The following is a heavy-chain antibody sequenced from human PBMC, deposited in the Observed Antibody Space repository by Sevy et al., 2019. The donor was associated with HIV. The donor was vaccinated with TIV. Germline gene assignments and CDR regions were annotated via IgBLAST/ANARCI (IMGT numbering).Heavy chain of an antibody. CDR1: GFTLSSYD. V-gene: IGHV3-13*01. J-gene: IGHJ6*02. D-gene: IGHD3-10*01. Sequence: GGSLRLSCAASGFTLSSYDMHWVRQGTGKGLEWVSGINTAGDTYYAGSVKGRFTISRENAKTSLYLQMNSLRAGDTAVYYCVRGKCFGELSDMDVWGQGTTVTVSS. CDR3: VRGKCFGELSDMDV. CDR2: INTAGDT.